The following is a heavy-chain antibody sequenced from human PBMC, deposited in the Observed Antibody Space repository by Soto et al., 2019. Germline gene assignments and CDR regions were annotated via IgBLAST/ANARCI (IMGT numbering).Heavy chain of an antibody. CDR2: ISYDGSNK. D-gene: IGHD5-12*01. CDR3: AKGCRVDIVATIGY. J-gene: IGHJ4*02. V-gene: IGHV3-30*18. CDR1: GFTFSSYG. Sequence: GGSLRLSCAASGFTFSSYGMHWVRQAPGKGLEWVAVISYDGSNKYYADSVKGRFTISRDNSKNTLYLQMNSLRAEDTAVYYCAKGCRVDIVATIGYWGKGTLVTVSS.